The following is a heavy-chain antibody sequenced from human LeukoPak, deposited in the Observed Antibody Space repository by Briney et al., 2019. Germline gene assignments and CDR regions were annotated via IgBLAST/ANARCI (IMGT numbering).Heavy chain of an antibody. CDR2: ISWISGSI. V-gene: IGHV3-9*02. D-gene: IGHD3-10*01. CDR3: AKATNHYGSGALDY. CDR1: GFTSNDHA. J-gene: IGHJ4*02. Sequence: PGGSLRLSCAASGFTSNDHAMHWLRQIPGKGLEWVSGISWISGSIGYADSVKGRFTISRDNAKKSLYLQMNSLRADDTALYYCAKATNHYGSGALDYWGQGTLVTVSS.